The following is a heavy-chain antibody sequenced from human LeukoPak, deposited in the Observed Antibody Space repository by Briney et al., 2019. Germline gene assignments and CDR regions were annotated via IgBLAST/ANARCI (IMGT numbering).Heavy chain of an antibody. J-gene: IGHJ4*02. CDR1: GGSISSYY. Sequence: SETLSLTCTVSGGSISSYYWSWIRQPPGKGLEWIGYIYYSGSTNYNPSLKSRVTISVDTSKNQFSLKLSSVTAADTAVYYCARGKYSSSPSPGGFDYWGQGTLVTVSS. V-gene: IGHV4-59*12. CDR2: IYYSGST. CDR3: ARGKYSSSPSPGGFDY. D-gene: IGHD6-6*01.